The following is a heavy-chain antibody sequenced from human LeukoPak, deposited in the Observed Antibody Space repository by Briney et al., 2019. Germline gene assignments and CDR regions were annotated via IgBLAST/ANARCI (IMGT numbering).Heavy chain of an antibody. CDR2: ISASGGDT. CDR1: GFSFSTYS. CDR3: AKDVRRCNGACT. Sequence: PGGSLRLSCAASGFSFSTYSFSWVRQPPGKGLEWVSGISASGGDTFYADSVKGRFTISRDNSKNTLSLQMNSLRVEDTAIYYCAKDVRRCNGACTWGQGTLVTVSS. J-gene: IGHJ5*02. D-gene: IGHD2-8*01. V-gene: IGHV3-23*01.